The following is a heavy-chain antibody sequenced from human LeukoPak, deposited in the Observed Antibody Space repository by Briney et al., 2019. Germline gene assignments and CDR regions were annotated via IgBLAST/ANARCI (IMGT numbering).Heavy chain of an antibody. CDR3: ARDAGGEVNWFDP. V-gene: IGHV4-34*01. CDR2: INHSGST. D-gene: IGHD2-21*01. CDR1: GGSFSGYY. Sequence: SETLSLTCAVYGGSFSGYYWSWIRQPPGKGLEWIGEINHSGSTNYNPSLKSRVTISVDTSKNQFSLKLSSVTAADTAVYYCARDAGGEVNWFDPWGQGTLVTVSS. J-gene: IGHJ5*02.